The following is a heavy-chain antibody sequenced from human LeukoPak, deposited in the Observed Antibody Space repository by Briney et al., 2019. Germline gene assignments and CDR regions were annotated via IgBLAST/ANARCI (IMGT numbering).Heavy chain of an antibody. CDR1: GDSISCCY. J-gene: IGHJ4*02. CDR2: IFISGST. Sequence: KPSETLSLTSAVSGDSISCCYWTWIRQSAGKGLEWIGRIFISGSTNYNPSLQGRVTMSVDRSKSQFSLRLSSVTAADTAVYYCVRQGYNYGAFNAWGQGTLVTVSS. CDR3: VRQGYNYGAFNA. D-gene: IGHD5-18*01. V-gene: IGHV4-4*07.